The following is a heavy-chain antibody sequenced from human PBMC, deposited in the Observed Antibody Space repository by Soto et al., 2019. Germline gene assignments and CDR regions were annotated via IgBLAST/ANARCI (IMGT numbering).Heavy chain of an antibody. J-gene: IGHJ4*02. CDR3: ARIGGNKNFDY. CDR2: INHSGST. V-gene: IGHV4-34*01. D-gene: IGHD2-15*01. Sequence: QVQLQQWGAGLLKPSETLSLTCAVYGGSFSGYYWSWIRQPPGKGLEWIGEINHSGSTNYNSSLKSRVTISVDTSKNQFSLKLSSVTAADTAVYYCARIGGNKNFDYWGQGTLVTVSS. CDR1: GGSFSGYY.